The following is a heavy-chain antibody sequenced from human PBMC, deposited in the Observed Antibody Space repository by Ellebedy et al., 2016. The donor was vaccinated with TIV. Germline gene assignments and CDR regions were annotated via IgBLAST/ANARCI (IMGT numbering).Heavy chain of an antibody. CDR1: GFTFSNYA. CDR2: ITDSGGGT. Sequence: GESLKISXAASGFTFSNYAMSWVRQAPGEKLEWVSSITDSGGGTYYADSVKGRFTISRDNSKNTLYLQMNSLRAEDTAVYYCAKVAAGRWVMDVWGKGTTVTVSS. V-gene: IGHV3-23*01. D-gene: IGHD6-25*01. CDR3: AKVAAGRWVMDV. J-gene: IGHJ6*03.